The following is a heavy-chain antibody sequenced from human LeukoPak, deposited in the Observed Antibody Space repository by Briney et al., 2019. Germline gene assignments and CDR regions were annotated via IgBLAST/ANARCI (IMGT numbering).Heavy chain of an antibody. V-gene: IGHV3-7*01. Sequence: GGSLRLPCVASGFTFSRYWMSWVRQAPGKGLEWVAKIKQDGSGQYYLDSVKGRFTISRDNAKNSLYLQMNSLRAEDTAVYFCTTGYSSGWYNEGNYWGQGTLVTVSS. CDR1: GFTFSRYW. CDR3: TTGYSSGWYNEGNY. D-gene: IGHD6-19*01. J-gene: IGHJ4*02. CDR2: IKQDGSGQ.